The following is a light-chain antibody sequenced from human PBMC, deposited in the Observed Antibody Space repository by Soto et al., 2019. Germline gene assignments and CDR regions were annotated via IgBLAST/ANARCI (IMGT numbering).Light chain of an antibody. Sequence: EIVLTQSPGTLSVSPGERATLSCRASQRVGRNFLAWYQQKPGQAPRLLIHGASSRATGIPDRFSGSGSETDFTLTISRLEPEDFAVYYCQQYASSPLTFGGGTKVETK. V-gene: IGKV3-20*01. J-gene: IGKJ4*01. CDR2: GAS. CDR1: QRVGRNF. CDR3: QQYASSPLT.